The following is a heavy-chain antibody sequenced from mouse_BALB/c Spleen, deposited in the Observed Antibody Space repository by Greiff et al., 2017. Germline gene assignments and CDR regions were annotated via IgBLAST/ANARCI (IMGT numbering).Heavy chain of an antibody. CDR1: GFTFSSFG. V-gene: IGHV5-17*02. J-gene: IGHJ3*01. CDR2: ISSGSSTI. D-gene: IGHD2-14*01. CDR3: ARSYRYDY. Sequence: DVMLVESGGGLVQPGGSRKLSCAASGFTFSSFGMHWVRQAPEKGLEWVAYISSGSSTIYYADTVKGRFTISRDNPKNTLFLQMTSLRSEDTAMYYCARSYRYDYWGQGTLVTVSA.